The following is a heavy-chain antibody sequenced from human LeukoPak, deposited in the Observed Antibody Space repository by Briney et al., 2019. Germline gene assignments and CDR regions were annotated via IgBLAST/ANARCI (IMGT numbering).Heavy chain of an antibody. V-gene: IGHV6-1*01. CDR3: ARVEYSSSSPYFHGMDV. CDR2: TYYRSKWYN. D-gene: IGHD6-6*01. J-gene: IGHJ6*02. CDR1: GDSVSSNSAA. Sequence: SQTLSITCAISGDSVSSNSAAWNWIRQSPSRGLEWLGRTYYRSKWYNDYAVSVKSRITINPDTSKNQFSLQLNSVTPEDTAVYYCARVEYSSSSPYFHGMDVWGQGTTVTVSS.